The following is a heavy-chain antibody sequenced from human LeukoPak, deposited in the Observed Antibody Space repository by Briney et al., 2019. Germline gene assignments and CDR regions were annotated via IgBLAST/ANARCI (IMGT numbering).Heavy chain of an antibody. D-gene: IGHD3-10*01. V-gene: IGHV1-69*05. CDR3: ASSMVRGAILLNWFDP. Sequence: RASVKVSCKASGGTFSSYAISWVRQAPGQGLEWMGGIIPIFGTANYAQKFQGRVTITTDESTSTAYMELSSLRSEDTAVYYCASSMVRGAILLNWFDPWGQGTLVTVSS. J-gene: IGHJ5*02. CDR2: IIPIFGTA. CDR1: GGTFSSYA.